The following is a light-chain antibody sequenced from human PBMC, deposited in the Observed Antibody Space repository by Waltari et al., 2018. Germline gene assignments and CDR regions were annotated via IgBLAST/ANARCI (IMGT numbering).Light chain of an antibody. CDR2: DAS. Sequence: ESVLTQSPATLSWSRGERSTLSCRASQSVSSYLAWYQQKPVQAPRLLIYDASNRATGIPARFSGSGSGTDFTLTISSLEPKDFAVYYCQQRSNWPWTFGQGTKVEIK. CDR3: QQRSNWPWT. V-gene: IGKV3-11*01. CDR1: QSVSSY. J-gene: IGKJ1*01.